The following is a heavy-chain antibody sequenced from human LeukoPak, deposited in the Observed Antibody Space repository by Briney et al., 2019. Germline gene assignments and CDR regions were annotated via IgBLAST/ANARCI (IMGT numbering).Heavy chain of an antibody. J-gene: IGHJ6*02. CDR1: GFTVSSYE. D-gene: IGHD3-22*01. V-gene: IGHV3-48*03. CDR3: ARKYYYDSRGGMDV. Sequence: GGSLRLSCAASGFTVSSYEMKWVRQARGKGLEWGSYISSGGSTIRYADSVKGRFTITRDNAKNSLYLQMNSLSVEDTAVYYCARKYYYDSRGGMDVWGQGTTVTVSS. CDR2: ISSGGSTI.